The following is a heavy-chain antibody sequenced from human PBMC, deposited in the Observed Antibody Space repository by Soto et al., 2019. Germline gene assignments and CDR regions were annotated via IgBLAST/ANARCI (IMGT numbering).Heavy chain of an antibody. CDR2: IYYSGST. V-gene: IGHV4-59*08. Sequence: PSETLSLTCTVSGGSISSYYWSWIRQPPGKGLEWIGYIYYSGSTNYNPSLKSRVTISVDTSKNQFSLKLSSVTAADTAVYYCARQRYYILAGYYIYYYYGMDVWGQGTTLTVSS. CDR1: GGSISSYY. D-gene: IGHD3-9*01. J-gene: IGHJ6*02. CDR3: ARQRYYILAGYYIYYYYGMDV.